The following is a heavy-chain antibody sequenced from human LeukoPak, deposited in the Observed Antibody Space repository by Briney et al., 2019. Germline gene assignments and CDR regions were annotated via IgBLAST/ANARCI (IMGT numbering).Heavy chain of an antibody. CDR3: ARVVAAAGFEY. D-gene: IGHD6-13*01. Sequence: ASVKVSCKASGYTFTSYGISWVRQAPGQGLEWMGWISAYNGNTNYAQKLQGKVTMTTATSTSTAYMELRSLRSDDTAVYYCARVVAAAGFEYWGQGTLVTVSS. J-gene: IGHJ4*02. CDR1: GYTFTSYG. V-gene: IGHV1-18*01. CDR2: ISAYNGNT.